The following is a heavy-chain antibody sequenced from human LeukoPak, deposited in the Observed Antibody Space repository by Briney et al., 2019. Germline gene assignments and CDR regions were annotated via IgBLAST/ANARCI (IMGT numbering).Heavy chain of an antibody. D-gene: IGHD2-15*01. CDR2: INERGTDS. CDR1: GFTFSGHW. V-gene: IGHV3-74*03. Sequence: GSLRLSCTASGFTFSGHWIHWVRQPPGMGLVWVSRINERGTDSMYAESVKGRFTISRDNAKNTVYLQMNSLRAEDTAVYYCAKFAQRYCSGGSCHPFDYWGQGTLVTVSS. J-gene: IGHJ4*02. CDR3: AKFAQRYCSGGSCHPFDY.